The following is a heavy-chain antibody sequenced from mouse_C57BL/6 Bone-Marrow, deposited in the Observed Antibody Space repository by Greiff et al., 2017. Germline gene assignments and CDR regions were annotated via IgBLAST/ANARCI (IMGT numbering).Heavy chain of an antibody. Sequence: QVQLQQSGAELVRPGASVTLSCKASGYTFTDYEMHWVKKTPVHGLEWIGAIDPETGGTAYNQKFKGKAILTADKSSSTAYMELRSLTSEDSAVYYCTRCLCDGYSFDYWGQGTTLTVSS. CDR1: GYTFTDYE. V-gene: IGHV1-15*01. CDR3: TRCLCDGYSFDY. D-gene: IGHD2-3*01. J-gene: IGHJ2*01. CDR2: IDPETGGT.